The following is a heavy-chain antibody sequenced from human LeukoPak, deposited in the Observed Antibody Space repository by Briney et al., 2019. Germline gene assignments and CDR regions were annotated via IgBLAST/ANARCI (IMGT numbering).Heavy chain of an antibody. CDR1: GFTFSSYA. J-gene: IGHJ6*04. CDR2: ISYDGSNK. D-gene: IGHD3-10*01. Sequence: GGSLRLSCAASGFTFSSYAMHWVRQAPGKGLEWVAVISYDGSNKYYADSVKGRLNLSRDNSKNTAYLQMNSLTFEDTAVYYCARSARGVIFDVWGKGTTVTVSS. V-gene: IGHV3-30-3*01. CDR3: ARSARGVIFDV.